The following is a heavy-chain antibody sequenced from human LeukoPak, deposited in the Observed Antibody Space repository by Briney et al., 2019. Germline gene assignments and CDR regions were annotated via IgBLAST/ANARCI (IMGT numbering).Heavy chain of an antibody. CDR3: ARAKEAAAGTSYFDY. Sequence: SETLSLTCTVSGGSLNNYYWAWIRQPPGKGLEWIGYIYHSGSTYYNPSLKSRVTISVDRSKNQFSLKLSSVTAADTAVYYCARAKEAAAGTSYFDYWGQGTLVTVSS. V-gene: IGHV4-59*12. J-gene: IGHJ4*02. D-gene: IGHD6-13*01. CDR2: IYHSGST. CDR1: GGSLNNYY.